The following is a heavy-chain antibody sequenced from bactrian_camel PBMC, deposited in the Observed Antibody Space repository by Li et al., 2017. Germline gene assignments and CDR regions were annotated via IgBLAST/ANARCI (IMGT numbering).Heavy chain of an antibody. CDR1: GFISNAYC. CDR2: LDADVKD. CDR3: ATGPGSGGYCSTIEEKYVR. D-gene: IGHD2*01. J-gene: IGHJ4*01. Sequence: DVQLVESGGGSVQAGGSLRLSCSVSGFISNAYCMGWFRQRPGNEREGVAILDADVKDWYADSVKGRFTISKDNDRNTLYLQMNSLKLEDAATYYCATGPGSGGYCSTIEEKYVRWGQGTQVTVS. V-gene: IGHV3S67*01.